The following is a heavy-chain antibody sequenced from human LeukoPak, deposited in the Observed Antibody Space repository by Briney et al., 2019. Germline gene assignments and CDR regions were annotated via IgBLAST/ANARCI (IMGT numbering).Heavy chain of an antibody. J-gene: IGHJ4*02. D-gene: IGHD3-10*01. CDR2: ISGSGGST. Sequence: PGGSLRLSCAASGFIFSNYGMNWVRQAPGKGLERVSAISGSGGSTYYADSVKGRFTISRDNSKNTLYLQMNSLRAEDTAVYYCAKDSSSRGWVFDYWGQGTLVTVSS. CDR1: GFIFSNYG. CDR3: AKDSSSRGWVFDY. V-gene: IGHV3-23*01.